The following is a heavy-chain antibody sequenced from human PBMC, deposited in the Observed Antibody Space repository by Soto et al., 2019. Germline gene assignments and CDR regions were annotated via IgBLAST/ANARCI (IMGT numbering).Heavy chain of an antibody. CDR1: GFTFSSYW. D-gene: IGHD3-22*01. V-gene: IGHV3-74*01. Sequence: GGSLRLSCAASGFTFSSYWMHWVRQAPGKGLVWVSRINSDGSSTSYADSVKGRFTISRDNAKNTLYLQMNSLRAEDTAVYYCARDEMETYYYDSSGYYVTAWGQGTLVTV. CDR3: ARDEMETYYYDSSGYYVTA. J-gene: IGHJ5*02. CDR2: INSDGSST.